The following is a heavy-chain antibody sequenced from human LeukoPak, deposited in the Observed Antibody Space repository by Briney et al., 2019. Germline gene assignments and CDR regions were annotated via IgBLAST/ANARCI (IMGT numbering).Heavy chain of an antibody. Sequence: ASVKVSCKASGYSHTSDWMHWARQAPGQGLEWMGAINSGSGSVSHAQKLQGRVTMTRDTATSTVYMELSSLGSEDTAVYYCTREVVGTTIKNFDSWGQGTLVTVSP. D-gene: IGHD4-11*01. CDR1: GYSHTSDW. J-gene: IGHJ4*02. CDR3: TREVVGTTIKNFDS. CDR2: INSGSGSV. V-gene: IGHV1-46*01.